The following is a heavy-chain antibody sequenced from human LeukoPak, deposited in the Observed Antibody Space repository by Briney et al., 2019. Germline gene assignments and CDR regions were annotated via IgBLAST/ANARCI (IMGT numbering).Heavy chain of an antibody. V-gene: IGHV3-21*01. CDR3: ARDEGNSGSYLDANFDY. CDR2: ISSSIYI. J-gene: IGHJ4*02. CDR1: GFTFSSYS. D-gene: IGHD1-26*01. Sequence: GGSLRLSCAASGFTFSSYSMNWVRQAPGKGLEWVSSISSSIYIYYADSVKGRFTISRDNAKNSLYLQMSSLRAEDTAVYFCARDEGNSGSYLDANFDYWGQGALVTVSS.